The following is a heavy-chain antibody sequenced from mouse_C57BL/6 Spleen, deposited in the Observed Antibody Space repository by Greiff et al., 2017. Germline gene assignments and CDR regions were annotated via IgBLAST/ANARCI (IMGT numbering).Heavy chain of an antibody. CDR3: ARGEGVVATRYAMDY. D-gene: IGHD1-1*01. CDR1: GYTFTDYN. Sequence: EVKLMESGPELVKPGASVKMSCKASGYTFTDYNMHWVKQSHGKSLEWIGYINTNSGGTSYNQKFKGKATLTVNKSSSTAYMELRSLTSEDSAVYYCARGEGVVATRYAMDYWGQGTSVTVSS. J-gene: IGHJ4*01. V-gene: IGHV1-22*01. CDR2: INTNSGGT.